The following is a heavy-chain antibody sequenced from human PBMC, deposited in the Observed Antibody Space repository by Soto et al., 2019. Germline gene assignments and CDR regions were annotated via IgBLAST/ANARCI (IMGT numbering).Heavy chain of an antibody. CDR1: GGTCGDYG. D-gene: IGHD5-12*01. CDR3: AREWLQLSYYGMDV. Sequence: SLWWGAAGGTCGDYGVRWISQEQGKGLEWVAVIWYDGSNKYYADSVKGRFTISRDNSKNTLYLQMNSLRAEDTAVYYCAREWLQLSYYGMDVWGQGTTVTVFS. J-gene: IGHJ6*02. V-gene: IGHV3-33*01. CDR2: IWYDGSNK.